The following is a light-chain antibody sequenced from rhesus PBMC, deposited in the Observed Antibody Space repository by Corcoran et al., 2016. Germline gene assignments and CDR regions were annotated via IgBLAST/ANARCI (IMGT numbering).Light chain of an antibody. CDR2: GAS. Sequence: EIVMTQSPVTLSLSPGEKATLSCRASQSVRSYVAWYQTKPEPSPRLLLYGASSRATGIPDRFSGSGSGTDLTLTISSLEPEDFAVYYCQQYSNWPLTFGGGTKVEIK. J-gene: IGKJ4*01. V-gene: IGKV3S9*01. CDR1: QSVRSY. CDR3: QQYSNWPLT.